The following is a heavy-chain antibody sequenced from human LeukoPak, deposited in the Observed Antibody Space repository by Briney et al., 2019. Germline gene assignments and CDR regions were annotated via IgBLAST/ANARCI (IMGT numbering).Heavy chain of an antibody. V-gene: IGHV3-48*01. CDR3: ARDGASESGSYYVFDY. J-gene: IGHJ4*02. D-gene: IGHD1-26*01. Sequence: GGSLRLSCGASGFIFSSYSMNWVRQAPGKGLEWVSYISSTSGDISYADSVKGRFTISRDNSKNTLYLQMNSLRAEDTAVYYCARDGASESGSYYVFDYWGQGTLVTVSS. CDR2: ISSTSGDI. CDR1: GFIFSSYS.